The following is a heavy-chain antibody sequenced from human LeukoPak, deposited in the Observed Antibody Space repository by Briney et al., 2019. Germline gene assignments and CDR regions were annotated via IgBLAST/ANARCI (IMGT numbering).Heavy chain of an antibody. CDR1: GGSISSYY. CDR3: AGGYYYDSSGYYHSPFDY. CDR2: IYYSGSI. V-gene: IGHV4-59*01. J-gene: IGHJ4*02. D-gene: IGHD3-22*01. Sequence: SETLSLTCTVSGGSISSYYWSWIRQPPGKGLEWIGYIYYSGSINYNPSLKSRVTISVDTSKNQFSLKLSSVTAADTAVYYCAGGYYYDSSGYYHSPFDYWGQGTLVTVSS.